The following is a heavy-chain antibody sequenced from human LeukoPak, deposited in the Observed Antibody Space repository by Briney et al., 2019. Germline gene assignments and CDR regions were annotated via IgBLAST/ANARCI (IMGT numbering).Heavy chain of an antibody. D-gene: IGHD4-17*01. CDR1: GGSFSGYY. V-gene: IGHV4-34*01. Sequence: SETLSLTCAVYGGSFSGYYWSWIRQPPGKGLEWIGEINHSGSTNYNPSLKSRVTISVDTSKNQFSLKLSSVTAADTAVYYCARESTVTRGYYYYYMDVWGKGTTVTVSS. CDR2: INHSGST. J-gene: IGHJ6*03. CDR3: ARESTVTRGYYYYYMDV.